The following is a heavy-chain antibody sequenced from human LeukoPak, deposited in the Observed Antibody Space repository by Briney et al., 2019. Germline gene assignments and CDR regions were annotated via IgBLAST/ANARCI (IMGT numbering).Heavy chain of an antibody. V-gene: IGHV3-30*03. Sequence: PGGTLRLSCAASGFTLSSYGMHWVRQAPGKGLEWVAVISYDGSNKYYADSVKGRFTISRDNSKNTLYLQMNSLRAEDTAVYYCALQQLATKYFQHWGQGTLVSVSS. CDR3: ALQQLATKYFQH. D-gene: IGHD6-13*01. CDR1: GFTLSSYG. J-gene: IGHJ1*01. CDR2: ISYDGSNK.